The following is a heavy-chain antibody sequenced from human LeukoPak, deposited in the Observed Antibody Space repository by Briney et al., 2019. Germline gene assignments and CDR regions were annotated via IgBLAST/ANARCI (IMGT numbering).Heavy chain of an antibody. D-gene: IGHD3-22*01. CDR2: IYYTGST. Sequence: TSETLSLTCSVSGGSISSLYWSWIRQPPGKGLEWIGYIYYTGSTNYNPSLKSRVTMFVDMSKNQFSLRLSSVTAADTAVYYCARVYYYDVSGFDYWGPGTLVTV. CDR1: GGSISSLY. J-gene: IGHJ4*02. V-gene: IGHV4-59*08. CDR3: ARVYYYDVSGFDY.